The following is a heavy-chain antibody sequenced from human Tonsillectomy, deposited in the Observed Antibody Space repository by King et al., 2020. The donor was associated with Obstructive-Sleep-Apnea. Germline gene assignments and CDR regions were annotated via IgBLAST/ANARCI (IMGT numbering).Heavy chain of an antibody. CDR3: AHSRFSSSLWGMDV. CDR2: IYWDADK. D-gene: IGHD6-13*01. V-gene: IGHV2-5*02. Sequence: TLKESGPTLVKPTQTLTLTCTFSGFLLSSSGVGVGWIRQHPGNALEWLALIYWDADKRYSPSLNSRVTITKDTSKNQVVLTMTNMDPVDTATYYCAHSRFSSSLWGMDVWGQGTTVTVSS. CDR1: GFLLSSSGVG. J-gene: IGHJ6*02.